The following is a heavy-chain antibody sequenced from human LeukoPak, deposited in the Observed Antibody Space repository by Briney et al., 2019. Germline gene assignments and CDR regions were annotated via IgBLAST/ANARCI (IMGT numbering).Heavy chain of an antibody. J-gene: IGHJ4*02. CDR3: ARTRAYSFDY. Sequence: GGSLRLSCAASGFTVSTNYMSWVRQAPGKGLEWVSIIYSGGGTSYADSVKGRFTISRDSSENTLFFQMNSLRGEDTAVYYCARTRAYSFDYWGQGTLVTVSS. D-gene: IGHD5-18*01. CDR2: IYSGGGT. V-gene: IGHV3-66*01. CDR1: GFTVSTNY.